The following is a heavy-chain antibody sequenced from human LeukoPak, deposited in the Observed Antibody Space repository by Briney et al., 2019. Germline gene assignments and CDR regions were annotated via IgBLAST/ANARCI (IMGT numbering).Heavy chain of an antibody. CDR1: GYTFTNYY. Sequence: ASVKVSCKASGYTFTNYYMHWVRQAPGQGLEWMGVIHPSGGSTSFAQKFQGRVTMTRDTSTSTVYMELSSLRSDDTAVYYCARGIGLDYDSSGPDWGQGTLVTVSS. J-gene: IGHJ4*02. CDR3: ARGIGLDYDSSGPD. CDR2: IHPSGGST. D-gene: IGHD3-22*01. V-gene: IGHV1-46*01.